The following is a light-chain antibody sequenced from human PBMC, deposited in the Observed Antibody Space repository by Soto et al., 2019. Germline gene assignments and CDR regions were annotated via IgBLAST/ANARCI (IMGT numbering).Light chain of an antibody. J-gene: IGLJ2*01. CDR2: DVG. Sequence: QSALTQPRSVSGSPGQSVTISCTGTSSDVGGYNFVSWYQQYTGKAPKLMIYDVGKRPSGVPDRFSGSKSGNTAFLTISGLQAEDEADYYCSSYADTYSLVFGGGTKLTVL. CDR1: SSDVGGYNF. V-gene: IGLV2-11*01. CDR3: SSYADTYSLV.